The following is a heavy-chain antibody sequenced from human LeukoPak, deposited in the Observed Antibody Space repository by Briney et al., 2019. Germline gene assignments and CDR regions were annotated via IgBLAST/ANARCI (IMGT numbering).Heavy chain of an antibody. V-gene: IGHV3-23*01. CDR1: GFTFSSYA. CDR3: AINGAAAGTGYFQH. Sequence: GGSLRLSCAASGFTFSSYAMTWVRQAPGKGPEWVSVISGSGGSTYYADSVKGRFTISRDNSKNTLYLQMNSLRAEDTAVYYCAINGAAAGTGYFQHWGQSTLVTVSS. CDR2: ISGSGGST. D-gene: IGHD6-13*01. J-gene: IGHJ1*01.